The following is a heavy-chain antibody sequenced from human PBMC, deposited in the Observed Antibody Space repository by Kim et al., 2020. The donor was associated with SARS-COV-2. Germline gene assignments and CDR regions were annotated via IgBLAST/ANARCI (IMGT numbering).Heavy chain of an antibody. CDR3: AKDPYSSSWGGHAFDI. V-gene: IGHV3-9*01. Sequence: GGSLRLSCAASGFTFDDYAMHWVRQAPGKGLEWVSGISWNSGSIGYADSVKGRFTISRDNAKNSLYLQMNSLRAEDTALYYCAKDPYSSSWGGHAFDIWGQGTMVTVSS. J-gene: IGHJ3*02. CDR2: ISWNSGSI. D-gene: IGHD6-13*01. CDR1: GFTFDDYA.